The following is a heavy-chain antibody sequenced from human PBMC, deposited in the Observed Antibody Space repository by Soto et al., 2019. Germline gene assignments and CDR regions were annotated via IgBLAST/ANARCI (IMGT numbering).Heavy chain of an antibody. CDR1: GFTLSSYA. V-gene: IGHV3-23*01. D-gene: IGHD2-2*02. CDR2: ISGSGGST. Sequence: GRSLRLSCAASGFTLSSYAMSWFRQAPGKGLEWVSAISGSGGSTYYTDSVKGRFTISRDNSKNTLYLQMNSLRAEDTAVYYCAKDVSEVVPAAIRYYYYMDVWGKGTTVTVSS. J-gene: IGHJ6*03. CDR3: AKDVSEVVPAAIRYYYYMDV.